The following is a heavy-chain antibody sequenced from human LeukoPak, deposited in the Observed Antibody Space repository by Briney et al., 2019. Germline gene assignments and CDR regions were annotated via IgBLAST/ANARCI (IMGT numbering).Heavy chain of an antibody. J-gene: IGHJ6*02. Sequence: SVKVSCKASGGTFSSYAISWVRQAPGQGLEWMGGIIPIFGTANYAQKFQGRVTITADESASTAYMELSSLRSEDTAVYYCARDDYGDRYYYYGMDVWGQGTTVTVSS. CDR2: IIPIFGTA. V-gene: IGHV1-69*13. D-gene: IGHD4-17*01. CDR3: ARDDYGDRYYYYGMDV. CDR1: GGTFSSYA.